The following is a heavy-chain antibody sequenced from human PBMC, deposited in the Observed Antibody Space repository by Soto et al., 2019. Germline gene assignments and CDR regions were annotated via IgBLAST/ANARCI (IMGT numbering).Heavy chain of an antibody. Sequence: PSETLSLTCAVSGGSISSGGYSWSWIRQPPGKGLEWIGYMYNSGTTNYNPSLRSRVTISEDTSKNQFSLKVSSMTAADTAVYYCAGGRQWLAFDYWGQGALVTVSS. CDR1: GGSISSGGYS. CDR3: AGGRQWLAFDY. J-gene: IGHJ4*02. CDR2: MYNSGTT. V-gene: IGHV4-30-2*02. D-gene: IGHD6-19*01.